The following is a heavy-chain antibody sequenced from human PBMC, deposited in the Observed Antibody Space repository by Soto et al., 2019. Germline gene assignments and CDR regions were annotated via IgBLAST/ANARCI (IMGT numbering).Heavy chain of an antibody. V-gene: IGHV4-61*01. CDR2: IYHGGTT. CDR1: GGSVTSGSYY. J-gene: IGHJ4*02. Sequence: SETLSLTCTVSGGSVTSGSYYWTWIRQSPGKGLEWIGFIYHGGTTKYNSSLKSRVTISIDKSKNQFSLRLTSVTAADTAVYFCARDSSESYGYWGPGTLVTVSS. D-gene: IGHD3-10*01. CDR3: ARDSSESYGY.